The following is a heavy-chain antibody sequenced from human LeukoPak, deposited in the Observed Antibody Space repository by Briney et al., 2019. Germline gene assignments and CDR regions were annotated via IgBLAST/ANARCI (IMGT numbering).Heavy chain of an antibody. V-gene: IGHV3-53*01. CDR2: MYVGGRT. CDR1: GITVSNNY. J-gene: IGHJ2*01. Sequence: GGSLRLSCAASGITVSNNYMSWVRQAPGKGLDWVSVMYVGGRTFYADSVQGRFTISRDNSKNTLYLQMNSLRVEDAAVYYCAREGHLGKYFDLWGRGTQVTVSS. D-gene: IGHD3-16*01. CDR3: AREGHLGKYFDL.